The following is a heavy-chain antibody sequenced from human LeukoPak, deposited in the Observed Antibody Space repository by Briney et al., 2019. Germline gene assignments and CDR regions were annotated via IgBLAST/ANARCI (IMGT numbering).Heavy chain of an antibody. D-gene: IGHD5-18*01. CDR1: DDSISSKNYY. Sequence: SETLSLTCSVSDDSISSKNYYWGRIRQPPGKGLEWIGIINYGGSTYYNPSLRSRVTISVATSQNQVSLKLTSVTATDTAVYYCARHPWMQLWDTRGPDAFDIWGQGTMVTVSS. J-gene: IGHJ3*02. V-gene: IGHV4-39*01. CDR2: INYGGST. CDR3: ARHPWMQLWDTRGPDAFDI.